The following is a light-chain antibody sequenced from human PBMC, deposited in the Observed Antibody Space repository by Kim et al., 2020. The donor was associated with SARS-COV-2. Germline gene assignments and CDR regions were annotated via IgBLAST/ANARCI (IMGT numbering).Light chain of an antibody. CDR2: DVS. CDR3: CSYAGSYTYWV. V-gene: IGLV2-11*01. J-gene: IGLJ3*02. Sequence: QSALTQPRSVSGSPGQSVTISCTGTSSDVGGYNYVSWYQQHPGKAPKLMIYDVSKRPSGVPDRFSGSKSGNTASLTISGLQAEDEADYSCCSYAGSYTYWVFGGGTQLTVL. CDR1: SSDVGGYNY.